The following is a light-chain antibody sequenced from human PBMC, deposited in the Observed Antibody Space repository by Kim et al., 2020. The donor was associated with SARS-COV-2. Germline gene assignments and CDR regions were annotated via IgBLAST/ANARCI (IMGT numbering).Light chain of an antibody. V-gene: IGKV1-39*01. CDR2: AAS. Sequence: DIQMTQSPSSLSASVGDRVTITCRASQSISRYLNWYQQKPGKAPKLLIYAASSLQSGVPSRFSGSGSGTDFTLTISNLQPEDFATYYCQESYSTLSITFGQGTRLEIK. CDR1: QSISRY. CDR3: QESYSTLSIT. J-gene: IGKJ5*01.